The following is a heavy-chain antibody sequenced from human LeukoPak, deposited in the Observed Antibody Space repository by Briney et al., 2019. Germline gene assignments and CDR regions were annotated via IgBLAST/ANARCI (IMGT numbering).Heavy chain of an antibody. D-gene: IGHD1-26*01. CDR2: ISTSGST. J-gene: IGHJ4*02. CDR3: ARNGGSGSYYDGSFDY. Sequence: PSETLSLTCTVSGGSISSHYWSWIRQSAGKGLEWIGRISTSGSTNYNPSLKSRVTVSVDTSKNQFSLKLSSVTAADTAVYYCARNGGSGSYYDGSFDYWGQGTLVTVSS. V-gene: IGHV4-4*07. CDR1: GGSISSHY.